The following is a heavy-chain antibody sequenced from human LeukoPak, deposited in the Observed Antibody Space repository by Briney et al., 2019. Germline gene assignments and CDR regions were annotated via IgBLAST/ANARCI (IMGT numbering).Heavy chain of an antibody. CDR1: GFTFSSYG. CDR3: AKDPRGGFGELLSDY. D-gene: IGHD3-10*01. Sequence: GGPLRLSCAASGFTFSSYGMHWVRQAQGKGLEGVAVISYDGSNKYYADSVKGRFTISRDNSKNTLYLQMNSLRAEDTAVYYCAKDPRGGFGELLSDYWGQGTLVTVSS. J-gene: IGHJ4*02. V-gene: IGHV3-30*18. CDR2: ISYDGSNK.